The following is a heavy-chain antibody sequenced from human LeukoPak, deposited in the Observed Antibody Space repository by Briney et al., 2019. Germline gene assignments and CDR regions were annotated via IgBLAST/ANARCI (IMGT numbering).Heavy chain of an antibody. CDR3: ARAYGDYVEYFQH. D-gene: IGHD4-17*01. J-gene: IGHJ1*01. V-gene: IGHV4-30-4*01. Sequence: SETLSLTSTVSGGSISSGDYYWSWIRQPPGKGLEWIGYIYYSGSTYYNPSLKSRVTISVDTSKNQFPLKLSSVTAADTAVYYCARAYGDYVEYFQHWGQGTLVTVSS. CDR2: IYYSGST. CDR1: GGSISSGDYY.